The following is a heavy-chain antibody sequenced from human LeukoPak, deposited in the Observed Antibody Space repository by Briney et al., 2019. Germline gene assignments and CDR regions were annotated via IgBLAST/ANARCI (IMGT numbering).Heavy chain of an antibody. CDR2: IRSSDGST. CDR3: AKVLRMGYYGSGSYSSVDY. J-gene: IGHJ4*02. V-gene: IGHV3-23*01. D-gene: IGHD3-10*01. CDR1: GFTFSTYA. Sequence: GGSLRLSCEASGFTFSTYALTWVRQAPGKGLEWVSGIRSSDGSTFYADSVKGRFTISRDNSKNTLYLQMNSLRAEDTAVYYCAKVLRMGYYGSGSYSSVDYWGQGTLVTVSS.